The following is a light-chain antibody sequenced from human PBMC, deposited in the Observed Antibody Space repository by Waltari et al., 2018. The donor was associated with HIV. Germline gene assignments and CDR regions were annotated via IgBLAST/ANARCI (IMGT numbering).Light chain of an antibody. V-gene: IGLV3-21*02. CDR1: GLSKKN. CDR3: HLWDRDTDHYV. Sequence: SYELRQPPSVSVSPGQTAGITCSGEGLSKKNTHWYQQKPGQAPVLVVYDDRDRPSGIPERFSGSNFGNTATLTISRVEAGDQADYYCHLWDRDTDHYVFGTGTKVTVL. J-gene: IGLJ1*01. CDR2: DDR.